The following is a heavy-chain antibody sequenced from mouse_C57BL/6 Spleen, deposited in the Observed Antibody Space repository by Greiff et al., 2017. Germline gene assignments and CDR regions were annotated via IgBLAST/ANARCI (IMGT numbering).Heavy chain of an antibody. CDR1: GYTFTSYW. V-gene: IGHV1-64*01. D-gene: IGHD1-1*01. CDR2: IHPNSGST. Sequence: VQLQQPGAELVKPGASVTLSCKASGYTFTSYWMHWVKQRPGQGLEWIGMIHPNSGSTNYNDKFKSKATLTVDKVYSTAYMQLSSLTSEDSAVYYCARDDSGSSPAWFAYWGQGTLVTVSA. J-gene: IGHJ3*01. CDR3: ARDDSGSSPAWFAY.